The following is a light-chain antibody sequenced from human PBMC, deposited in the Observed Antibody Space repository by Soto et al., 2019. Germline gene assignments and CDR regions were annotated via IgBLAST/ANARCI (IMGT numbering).Light chain of an antibody. Sequence: QSVLTQPASVSGSPGQSMTISCTGTGRDGGSYNYVSWYQQYPGKAPKLMLFEVSARPSGVSNRFSGAKAGSTASLTISGLQDEDEADYYCSSYTRSSSLGFGSGTTVPVL. V-gene: IGLV2-14*01. J-gene: IGLJ1*01. CDR1: GRDGGSYNY. CDR3: SSYTRSSSLG. CDR2: EVS.